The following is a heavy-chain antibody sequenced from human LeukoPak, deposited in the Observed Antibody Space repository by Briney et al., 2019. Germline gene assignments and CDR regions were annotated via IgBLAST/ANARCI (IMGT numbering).Heavy chain of an antibody. J-gene: IGHJ4*02. V-gene: IGHV3-7*03. CDR1: GFTFSNYW. CDR2: INQDRSEK. D-gene: IGHD6-19*01. CDR3: ARDSSQWLDY. Sequence: GGSLRLSCAASGFTFSNYWMSWVRQAPGKGLEWVANINQDRSEKYYVDSVKGRFTISRDNAKNSLYLQMNSLRAEDTAVYYCARDSSQWLDYWGQGTLVTVSS.